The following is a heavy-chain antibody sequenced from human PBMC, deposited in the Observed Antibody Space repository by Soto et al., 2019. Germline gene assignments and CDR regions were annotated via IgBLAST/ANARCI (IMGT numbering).Heavy chain of an antibody. CDR3: AKEAAAGLQLYFDY. V-gene: IGHV3-30*18. CDR2: ISYDGSNK. D-gene: IGHD6-13*01. Sequence: QVQLVESGGGVVQPGRSLRLSCAASGFTFSSYGMHWVRQAPGKGLEWVAVISYDGSNKYYADSVKGRFTISRDNSKNPLYLQMNSLRAEDTAVYYCAKEAAAGLQLYFDYWGQGTLVTVSS. J-gene: IGHJ4*02. CDR1: GFTFSSYG.